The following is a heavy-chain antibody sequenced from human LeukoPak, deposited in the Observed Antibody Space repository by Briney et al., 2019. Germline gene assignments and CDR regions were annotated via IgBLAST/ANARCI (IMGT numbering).Heavy chain of an antibody. J-gene: IGHJ4*02. Sequence: SETLSLTCTVSGGSISSYYWSWIRQPPGKGLEWIGYIYYSGSTNYNPSLKSRVTISVDTSKNQFSLKLSSVTAADTAVYYCARVEKDTGGWYGFDYWGQGTLVTVSS. D-gene: IGHD6-19*01. CDR3: ARVEKDTGGWYGFDY. CDR1: GGSISSYY. V-gene: IGHV4-59*01. CDR2: IYYSGST.